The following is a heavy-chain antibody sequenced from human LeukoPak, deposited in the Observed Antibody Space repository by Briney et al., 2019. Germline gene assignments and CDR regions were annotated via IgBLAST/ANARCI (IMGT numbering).Heavy chain of an antibody. Sequence: ASVKVSCKTSGYTFTRYAIHWVRQAPGQGLEWMGWISCGKGETKYSQKFQDRVTITRDTSASTAYMELSSLRSEDTAVYYCARGSYSNYGNWFDPWGQGTLVTVSS. D-gene: IGHD4-11*01. CDR1: GYTFTRYA. CDR3: ARGSYSNYGNWFDP. CDR2: ISCGKGET. J-gene: IGHJ5*02. V-gene: IGHV1-3*01.